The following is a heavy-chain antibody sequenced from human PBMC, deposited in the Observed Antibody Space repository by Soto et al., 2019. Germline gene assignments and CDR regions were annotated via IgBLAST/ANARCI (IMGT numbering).Heavy chain of an antibody. D-gene: IGHD3-3*01. J-gene: IGHJ4*02. CDR3: AKGSSGLILFGVAIYHFDY. Sequence: PGGSLRLSCTASGFTFSTYAMSWVRQAPGKGLEWVSDISGSGGRTSYADSVKGRFTISRDNSRSTLYLQMNSLRVEDTAMYYCAKGSSGLILFGVAIYHFDYWGQGTLVTVSS. V-gene: IGHV3-23*01. CDR2: ISGSGGRT. CDR1: GFTFSTYA.